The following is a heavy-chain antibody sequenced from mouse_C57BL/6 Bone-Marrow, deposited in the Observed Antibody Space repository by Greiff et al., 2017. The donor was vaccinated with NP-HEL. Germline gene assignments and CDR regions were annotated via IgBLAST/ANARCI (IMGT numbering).Heavy chain of an antibody. Sequence: QVQLKQPGAELVKPGASVKLSCKASGYTFTSYWMQWVKQRPGQGLEWIGEIDPSDSYTNSNQKFKGKATLTVDTSPRPAYMKLSSLTSEDSAVYYCARNYDGYSPYYFDYWGQGTTLTVSS. D-gene: IGHD2-3*01. J-gene: IGHJ2*01. V-gene: IGHV1-50*01. CDR1: GYTFTSYW. CDR2: IDPSDSYT. CDR3: ARNYDGYSPYYFDY.